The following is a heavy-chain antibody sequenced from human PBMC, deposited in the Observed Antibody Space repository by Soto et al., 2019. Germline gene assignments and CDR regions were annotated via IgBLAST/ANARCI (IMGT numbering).Heavy chain of an antibody. CDR3: AKNGVLWFGEETGYFDY. D-gene: IGHD3-10*01. CDR1: GFTFSSYG. Sequence: QVQLVESGGGVVQPGRSLRLSCAASGFTFSSYGMHWVRQAPGKGLEWVAVISYDGSNKYYADSVKGRFTISRDNSKNTLYLQMNSLRAEDPAVYYCAKNGVLWFGEETGYFDYWGQGPLVTVSS. J-gene: IGHJ4*02. CDR2: ISYDGSNK. V-gene: IGHV3-30*18.